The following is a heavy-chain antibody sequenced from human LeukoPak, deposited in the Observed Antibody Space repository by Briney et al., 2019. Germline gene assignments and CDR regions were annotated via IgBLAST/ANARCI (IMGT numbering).Heavy chain of an antibody. V-gene: IGHV4-59*11. CDR1: GVSIKSHY. D-gene: IGHD6-13*01. Sequence: SETLSLTCTVSGVSIKSHYWSWIRQPPEKGLEWIGYIYYSGSTNYNPSLKSRVTISVDTSKNQFSLKLSSVTAADTAVYYCASGESGSSWFDYWGQGTLATVSS. CDR2: IYYSGST. J-gene: IGHJ4*02. CDR3: ASGESGSSWFDY.